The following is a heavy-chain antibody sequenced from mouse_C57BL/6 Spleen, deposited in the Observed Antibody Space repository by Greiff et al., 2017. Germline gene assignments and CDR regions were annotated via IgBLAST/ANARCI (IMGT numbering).Heavy chain of an antibody. CDR3: AGDYYGSSYGFDY. Sequence: VKLMESGAELVKPGASVKISCKASGYAFSSYWMNWVKQRPGKGLEWIGQIYPGDGDTNYNGKFKGKATLTEDKSSSTAYMQLSSLTSEDSAVYFCAGDYYGSSYGFDYWGQGTTLTVSS. CDR2: IYPGDGDT. CDR1: GYAFSSYW. J-gene: IGHJ2*01. D-gene: IGHD1-1*01. V-gene: IGHV1-80*01.